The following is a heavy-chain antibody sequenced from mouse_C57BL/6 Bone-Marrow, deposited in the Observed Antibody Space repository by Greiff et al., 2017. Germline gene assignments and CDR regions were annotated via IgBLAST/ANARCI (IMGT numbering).Heavy chain of an antibody. CDR1: GYTFTSYW. CDR3: ARPPYYYGSSYWFAY. CDR2: IDPTSGGT. Sequence: VQLQQSGAELVKPGASVKLSCKASGYTFTSYWMHWVKQRPGRGLEWIGRIDPTSGGTKYNEKFKSKATLTVDKPSSPAYMQLSSLTSEDSAVYYCARPPYYYGSSYWFAYWGQGTLVTVSA. D-gene: IGHD1-1*01. V-gene: IGHV1-72*01. J-gene: IGHJ3*01.